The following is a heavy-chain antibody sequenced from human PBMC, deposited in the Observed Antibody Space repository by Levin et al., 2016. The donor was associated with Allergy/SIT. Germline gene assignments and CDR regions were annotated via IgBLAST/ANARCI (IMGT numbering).Heavy chain of an antibody. Sequence: VRQAPGKGLEWLSVIYSGGGTYHADSVKGRFTISRDNSKNTLYLQMNSLRAEDTAVYYCARDQGDGDFYFDYWGQGTLVTVSS. V-gene: IGHV3-53*01. D-gene: IGHD2-21*02. CDR3: ARDQGDGDFYFDY. J-gene: IGHJ4*02. CDR2: IYSGGGT.